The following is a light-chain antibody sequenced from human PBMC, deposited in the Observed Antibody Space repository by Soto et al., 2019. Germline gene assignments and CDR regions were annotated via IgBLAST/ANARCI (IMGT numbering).Light chain of an antibody. Sequence: QSALTQPAYVSGSPGQSITISCTGTSSDVGSYDLVSWYQQYPGKAPKLMIYEGSKRPSGVTPRFSGSRSGNTASLTISRLMAEDEADYYCCSYTVSGTLLFGGGTKVTVL. J-gene: IGLJ2*01. V-gene: IGLV2-23*01. CDR2: EGS. CDR1: SSDVGSYDL. CDR3: CSYTVSGTLL.